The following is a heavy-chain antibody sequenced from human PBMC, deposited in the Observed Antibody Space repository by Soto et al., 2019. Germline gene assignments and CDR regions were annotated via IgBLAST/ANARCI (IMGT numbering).Heavy chain of an antibody. Sequence: PVGSLRLSCAASGFTFSSYWMSWVRQAPGKGLEWVANIKQDGSEKYYVDSVKGRFTISRDNAKNSLYLQMNSLRAEDTAVYYCARLMVATFTDYYFDYWGQGTLVTSPQ. J-gene: IGHJ4*02. CDR3: ARLMVATFTDYYFDY. V-gene: IGHV3-7*01. CDR2: IKQDGSEK. D-gene: IGHD5-12*01. CDR1: GFTFSSYW.